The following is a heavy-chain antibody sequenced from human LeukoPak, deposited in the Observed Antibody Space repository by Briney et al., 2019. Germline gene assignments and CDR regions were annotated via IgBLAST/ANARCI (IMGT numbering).Heavy chain of an antibody. CDR3: ARGFHPYGDNDAFDI. J-gene: IGHJ3*02. D-gene: IGHD4-17*01. Sequence: SETLSLTCAVYGGSFSGYYWSWIRQPPGKGLEWIGEINHSGSTKYNPSLKSRVTISVDTSKNQFSLKLSSVTAADTAVYYCARGFHPYGDNDAFDIWGQGTMVTVSS. V-gene: IGHV4-34*01. CDR2: INHSGST. CDR1: GGSFSGYY.